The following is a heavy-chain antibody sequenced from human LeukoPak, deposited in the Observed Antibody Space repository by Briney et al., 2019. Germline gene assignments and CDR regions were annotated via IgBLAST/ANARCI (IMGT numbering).Heavy chain of an antibody. CDR3: ARDRVVVVPAAIHYYYGMDV. D-gene: IGHD2-2*01. J-gene: IGHJ6*02. Sequence: ASVKVSCKASGYTFTSYGISWVRQAPGQGLEWMGWISAYNGNTNYAQELQGRVTMTTDTSTSTAYMELRSLRSDDTAVYYCARDRVVVVPAAIHYYYGMDVWGQGTTVTVSS. CDR1: GYTFTSYG. V-gene: IGHV1-18*01. CDR2: ISAYNGNT.